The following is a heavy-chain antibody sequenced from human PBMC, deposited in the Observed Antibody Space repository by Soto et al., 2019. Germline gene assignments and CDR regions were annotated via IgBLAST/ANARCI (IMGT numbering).Heavy chain of an antibody. CDR3: ARLVYDTRLNYMYFDF. V-gene: IGHV4-4*02. CDR2: IFHDGTA. Sequence: QVKLQESGPGLATPSGTLSLTCAVSGVSISSGNWWTWVRQSPQRGLEYIGEIFHDGTANYYPSFERRVAISVDRSNNQFSLKLTSVTAADPAIYFCARLVYDTRLNYMYFDFWGQGTLVTVSS. D-gene: IGHD3-10*01. CDR1: GVSISSGNW. J-gene: IGHJ4*02.